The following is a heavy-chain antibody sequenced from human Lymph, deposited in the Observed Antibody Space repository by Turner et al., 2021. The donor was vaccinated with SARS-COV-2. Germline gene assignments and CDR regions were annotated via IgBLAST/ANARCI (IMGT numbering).Heavy chain of an antibody. J-gene: IGHJ6*02. CDR2: ISYDGSNK. D-gene: IGHD3-10*01. V-gene: IGHV3-30*04. Sequence: QVQLVESGGGVVQPGRSLRLSCAASGFTFSTYAIHWVRQAAGKGLEWVAVISYDGSNKYYADSVKGRFTISRDNSKNTLYLQMNSLRAEDTAVYYFARYGSGGYFYYGLDVWGQGTTVTVSS. CDR3: ARYGSGGYFYYGLDV. CDR1: GFTFSTYA.